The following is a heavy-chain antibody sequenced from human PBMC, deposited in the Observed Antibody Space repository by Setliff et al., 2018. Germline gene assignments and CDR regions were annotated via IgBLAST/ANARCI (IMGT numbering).Heavy chain of an antibody. J-gene: IGHJ4*02. V-gene: IGHV3-23*01. D-gene: IGHD3-10*01. Sequence: ETLSLSCAASGFTFSSYAMSWVRQAPGKGLGWVSAISGSGVSTYYADSVKGRFTISRDNSKNTLYLQMNSLRAEDTAVYYCAKVTNYYGSGSYLDYWGQGTQVTVS. CDR2: ISGSGVST. CDR3: AKVTNYYGSGSYLDY. CDR1: GFTFSSYA.